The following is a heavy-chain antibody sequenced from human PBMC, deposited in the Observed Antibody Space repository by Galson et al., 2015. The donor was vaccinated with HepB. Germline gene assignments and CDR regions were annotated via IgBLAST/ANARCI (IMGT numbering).Heavy chain of an antibody. J-gene: IGHJ3*02. Sequence: SVKVSCKASGGTFSSYAISWVRQAPGQGLEWMGGIIPIFGTANYAQKFQGRVTITADKSTCTAYMELSSLRSEDTAVYYCARVTIVVVTAIRSRAFDIWGQGTMVTVSS. V-gene: IGHV1-69*06. CDR1: GGTFSSYA. D-gene: IGHD2-21*02. CDR3: ARVTIVVVTAIRSRAFDI. CDR2: IIPIFGTA.